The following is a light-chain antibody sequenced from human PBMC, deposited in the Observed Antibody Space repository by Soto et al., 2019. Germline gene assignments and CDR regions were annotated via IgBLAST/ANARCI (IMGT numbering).Light chain of an antibody. V-gene: IGKV1-5*03. CDR1: QSISAW. CDR3: QQYNDYSWT. J-gene: IGKJ1*01. Sequence: DIQMTQSPSTLSGSVGDRVSINCRASQSISAWLAWYQQKPGKAPRLLIYKASTLEIGVPSRFSGSGSGTEFTLTISSLQPDDVATYYCQQYNDYSWTFGQGTKVEIK. CDR2: KAS.